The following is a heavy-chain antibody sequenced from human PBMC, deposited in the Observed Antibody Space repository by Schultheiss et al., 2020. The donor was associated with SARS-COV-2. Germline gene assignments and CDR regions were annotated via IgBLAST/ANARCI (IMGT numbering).Heavy chain of an antibody. CDR3: ARIKQRGMDV. CDR1: GGSISSGGYS. CDR2: IYYSGST. J-gene: IGHJ6*02. D-gene: IGHD1/OR15-1a*01. V-gene: IGHV4-30-2*01. Sequence: SETLSLTCAVSGGSISSGGYSWSWIRQPPGKGLEWIGYIYYSGSTYYNPSLKSRVTISVDTSKNQFSLKLSSVTAADTAVYYCARIKQRGMDVWGQGTTVTVSS.